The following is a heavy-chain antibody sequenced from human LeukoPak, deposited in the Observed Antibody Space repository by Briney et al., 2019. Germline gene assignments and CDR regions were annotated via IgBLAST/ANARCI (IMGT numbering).Heavy chain of an antibody. J-gene: IGHJ4*02. CDR3: ARDALISMIVVGPIDY. V-gene: IGHV3-30-3*01. CDR1: GFTFSSYA. D-gene: IGHD3-22*01. Sequence: VQPGRSLRLSCAASGFTFSSYAMHWARQAPGKGLEWVAVISYDGSNKYYADSVKGRFTISRDNSKNTLYLQMNSLRAEDTAVYYCARDALISMIVVGPIDYWGQGTLVTVSS. CDR2: ISYDGSNK.